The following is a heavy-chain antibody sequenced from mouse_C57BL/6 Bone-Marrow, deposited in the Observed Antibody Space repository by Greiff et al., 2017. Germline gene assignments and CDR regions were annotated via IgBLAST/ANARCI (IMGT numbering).Heavy chain of an antibody. CDR2: ILPGSGST. V-gene: IGHV1-9*01. CDR3: ARSPDY. J-gene: IGHJ2*01. Sequence: QVQLQQSGAELMKPGASVKLSCKATGYTFTGYWIEWVKQRTGQGLEWIGEILPGSGSTNYNENFKGKATFTAYTSSNTASLQLSSLTTEDSASYSCARSPDYWGQGTTLTVSS. CDR1: GYTFTGYW.